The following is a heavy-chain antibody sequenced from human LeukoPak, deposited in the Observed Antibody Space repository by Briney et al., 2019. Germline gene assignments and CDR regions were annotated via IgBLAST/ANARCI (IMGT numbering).Heavy chain of an antibody. J-gene: IGHJ4*02. Sequence: AASVKVSCKASGYTFTGYYMHWVRQAPGQGLEWMGWINPKSGGTIYAQKFQGRVTMTRDTSISTAYMELSRLRSDDTAVYYCARDYCGGDCFPDYWGQGTLVTVSS. CDR1: GYTFTGYY. V-gene: IGHV1-2*02. CDR3: ARDYCGGDCFPDY. CDR2: INPKSGGT. D-gene: IGHD2-21*02.